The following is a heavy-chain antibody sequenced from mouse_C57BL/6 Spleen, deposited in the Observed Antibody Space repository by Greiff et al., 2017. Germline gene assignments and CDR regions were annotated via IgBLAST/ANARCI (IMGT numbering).Heavy chain of an antibody. J-gene: IGHJ2*01. Sequence: QVQLQQSGAELVKPGASVKISCKASGYAFSSYWMNWVKQRPGKGLEWIGQIYPGDGDTNYNGKFKGKATLTADKSSSTAYMQLSSLTSEDSEIYFCARLETTVVNFDYWGQGTTLTVSS. D-gene: IGHD1-1*01. CDR3: ARLETTVVNFDY. CDR2: IYPGDGDT. V-gene: IGHV1-80*01. CDR1: GYAFSSYW.